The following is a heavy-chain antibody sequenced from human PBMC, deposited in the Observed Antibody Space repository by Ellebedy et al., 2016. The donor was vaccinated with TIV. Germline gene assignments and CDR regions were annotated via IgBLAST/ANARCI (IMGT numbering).Heavy chain of an antibody. V-gene: IGHV4-4*07. CDR2: IYTSGST. CDR3: ARGDWDSDAFDS. Sequence: SETLSLXXTVSGGSISSYYWSWIRQPAGKGLEWIGRIYTSGSTNYNPSLKSRVTISVDTSKNQFSLKLSSVTAADTAVYYRARGDWDSDAFDSWGKGTMVTVSS. CDR1: GGSISSYY. D-gene: IGHD1-26*01. J-gene: IGHJ3*02.